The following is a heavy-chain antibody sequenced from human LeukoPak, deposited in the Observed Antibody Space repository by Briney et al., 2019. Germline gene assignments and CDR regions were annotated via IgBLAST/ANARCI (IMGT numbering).Heavy chain of an antibody. CDR3: ARDRTSAPGEWGWFDY. D-gene: IGHD3-16*01. Sequence: PGRSLRLSCVASGFTFGSYGMHWVRQAPGKGLEWVAVIWYDGSNKYYTDSVKGRITISRDNSKNTLYLQMNSLRAEDTAVYYCARDRTSAPGEWGWFDYWGQGTLVTVSS. V-gene: IGHV3-33*01. J-gene: IGHJ4*02. CDR2: IWYDGSNK. CDR1: GFTFGSYG.